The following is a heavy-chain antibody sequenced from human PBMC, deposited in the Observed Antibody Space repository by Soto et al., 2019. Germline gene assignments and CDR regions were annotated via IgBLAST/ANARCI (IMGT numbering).Heavy chain of an antibody. J-gene: IGHJ4*02. Sequence: QIQLVQSGAEMKKPGASVTVSCKASGYTYSDYGIAWVRQAPGQGLEVMGWVNGYNGNTNYAQKFRSRVSMTTDTATTTASMELRRLTSDDTAIYYCARGDSPVHFDSCGQGTQVTVSS. D-gene: IGHD4-4*01. CDR1: GYTYSDYG. CDR2: VNGYNGNT. CDR3: ARGDSPVHFDS. V-gene: IGHV1-18*01.